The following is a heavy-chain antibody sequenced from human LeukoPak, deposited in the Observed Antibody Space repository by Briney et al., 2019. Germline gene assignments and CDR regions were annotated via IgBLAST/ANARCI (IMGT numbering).Heavy chain of an antibody. CDR1: GFTFSSFA. Sequence: AGGSLRLSCAASGFTFSSFAMGWVRQAPGKGLEWVANIKQDGSQKYYVDSVKGRLTISKDNAKNSVYLQVNSLRVEDTAVYHCARIGYSSSSLDYWGQGALVIVSS. J-gene: IGHJ4*02. CDR3: ARIGYSSSSLDY. V-gene: IGHV3-7*01. CDR2: IKQDGSQK. D-gene: IGHD5-18*01.